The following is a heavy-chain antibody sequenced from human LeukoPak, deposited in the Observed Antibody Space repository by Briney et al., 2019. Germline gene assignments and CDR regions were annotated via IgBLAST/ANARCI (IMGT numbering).Heavy chain of an antibody. D-gene: IGHD1-26*01. CDR2: INPNSGGT. V-gene: IGHV1-2*02. J-gene: IGHJ4*02. CDR3: ARAVGATMGFDY. CDR1: GYTFTGYY. Sequence: ASVKVSCKASGYTFTGYYMHWVRQAPGQGLEWMGWINPNSGGTNYAQTFQGRVTMTRDTSISTAYMELSSLRSDDTAVYYCARAVGATMGFDYWGQGTLVTVSS.